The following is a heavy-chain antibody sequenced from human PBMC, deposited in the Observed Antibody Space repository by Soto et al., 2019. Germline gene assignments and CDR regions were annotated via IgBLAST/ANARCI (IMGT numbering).Heavy chain of an antibody. V-gene: IGHV3-33*01. D-gene: IGHD6-19*01. Sequence: QVQLVESGGGVVQPGRSLRLSCVASGFPFSRYGMHWVRQAPGKGLEWVAVIWYDGSNKYYADSVKGRFIISRDNSKNTLYLQMNSLRAEDTAVYYCARSGGWGQGTLVTVSS. CDR2: IWYDGSNK. J-gene: IGHJ4*02. CDR1: GFPFSRYG. CDR3: ARSGG.